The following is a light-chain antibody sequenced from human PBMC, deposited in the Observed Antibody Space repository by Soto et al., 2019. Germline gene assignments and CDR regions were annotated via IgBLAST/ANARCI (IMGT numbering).Light chain of an antibody. Sequence: TRAADAKTVSPGESPTLNNTASQSISTYLAWYQQKPGQAPRLLIYDASNRVTGVPPRFTGSGSGTEFTLNIGGLHSEAFAVYLRQQYGSSLAISSGQGTRLEIK. V-gene: IGKV3D-15*01. CDR1: QSISTY. CDR2: DAS. CDR3: QQYGSSLAIS. J-gene: IGKJ5*01.